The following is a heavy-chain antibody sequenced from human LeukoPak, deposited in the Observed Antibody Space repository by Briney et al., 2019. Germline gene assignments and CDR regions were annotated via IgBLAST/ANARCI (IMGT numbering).Heavy chain of an antibody. Sequence: GGSLRLSCAASGFTVSSNLMSWVRQAPGRGLEWVSLIYSGGGTYHANSVKGRFTISRDNSKNTLYLQMNSLRAEDTAVYYCAKDIATGNRLYYFDYWGQGTLVTVSS. CDR3: AKDIATGNRLYYFDY. J-gene: IGHJ4*02. D-gene: IGHD1-14*01. CDR1: GFTVSSNL. V-gene: IGHV3-53*01. CDR2: IYSGGGT.